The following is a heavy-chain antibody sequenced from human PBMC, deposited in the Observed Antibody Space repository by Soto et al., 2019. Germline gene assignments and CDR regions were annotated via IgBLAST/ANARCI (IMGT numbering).Heavy chain of an antibody. D-gene: IGHD6-6*01. CDR2: IVVGSGNT. Sequence: SVKVSCKASGFTFTSSAMQWVRQARGQRLEWIGWIVVGSGNTNYAQKFQERVTITRDMSTSTAYMELSSLRSEDTAVYYCAAVNQYSSSYSDYWGQGTLVTVSS. J-gene: IGHJ4*02. CDR3: AAVNQYSSSYSDY. CDR1: GFTFTSSA. V-gene: IGHV1-58*02.